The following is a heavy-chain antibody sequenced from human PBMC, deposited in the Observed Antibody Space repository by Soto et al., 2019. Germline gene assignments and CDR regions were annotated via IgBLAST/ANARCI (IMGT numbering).Heavy chain of an antibody. CDR3: ARDRSRCSGGSCYAMVYYFDY. D-gene: IGHD2-15*01. CDR2: INHSGST. Sequence: PSETLSLTCAVYGGSVRGYYWRWIRQPPGKGLEWIGEINHSGSTNYNPSLKSRVTISVDTSKNQFSLKLSSVTAADTAVYYCARDRSRCSGGSCYAMVYYFDYWGQGTLVTVS. V-gene: IGHV4-34*01. J-gene: IGHJ4*02. CDR1: GGSVRGYY.